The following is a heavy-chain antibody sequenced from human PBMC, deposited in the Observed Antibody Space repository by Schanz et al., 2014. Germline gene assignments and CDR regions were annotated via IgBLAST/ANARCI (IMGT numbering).Heavy chain of an antibody. CDR1: GGSVSSGGDY. CDR2: ISYSGST. J-gene: IGHJ6*02. Sequence: QVQLQESGPGLVKPSQTLSLTCTVSGGSVSSGGDYWSWIRQHPGKGLEWIGFISYSGSTYYNPSLKSRVTISVDTSKNQFSLNLSSATAADTAVYYCARDSLRGATGGYGMDVWGQGTTVTVSS. CDR3: ARDSLRGATGGYGMDV. D-gene: IGHD2-8*02. V-gene: IGHV4-31*03.